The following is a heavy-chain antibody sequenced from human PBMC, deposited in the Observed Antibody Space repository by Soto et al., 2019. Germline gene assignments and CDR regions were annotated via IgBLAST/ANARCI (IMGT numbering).Heavy chain of an antibody. CDR3: ARKAGGGNYYILDF. Sequence: QVQVVQSGAEVKKPGSSVKVSCKVSGDSFSSYAISWVRQAPGQELEWMGGIIPILTTANYAQKFQDRVTITADESTSTDYMEVSSLTSEDTAVYYCARKAGGGNYYILDFWGQGTLVTVSS. J-gene: IGHJ4*02. V-gene: IGHV1-69*01. D-gene: IGHD2-15*01. CDR2: IIPILTTA. CDR1: GDSFSSYA.